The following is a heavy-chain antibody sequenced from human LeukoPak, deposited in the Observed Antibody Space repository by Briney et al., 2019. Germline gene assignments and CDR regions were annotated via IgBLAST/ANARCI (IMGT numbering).Heavy chain of an antibody. CDR1: VGTFSTYA. J-gene: IGHJ3*02. V-gene: IGHV1-69*13. CDR2: IIPIFGTA. CDR3: ARGWMQLWFGDAFDI. D-gene: IGHD5-18*01. Sequence: APVKVSCKASVGTFSTYAISWVRQAPGQGLGWMGGIIPIFGTANYAQKFQGRVTITADESTSTAYMELSSLRSEDTAVYYCARGWMQLWFGDAFDIWGQGTMVTVSS.